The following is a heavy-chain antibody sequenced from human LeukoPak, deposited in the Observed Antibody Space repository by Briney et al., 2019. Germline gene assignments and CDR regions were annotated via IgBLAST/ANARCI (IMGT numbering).Heavy chain of an antibody. CDR2: ISGSSTYI. Sequence: PGGSLRLSCSASGFTFSTYTMNWVRQAPGKELEWVSSISGSSTYIYYADSVKGRCTISRDNAKNSLYLQMNSLRAEDTAVYYCARDKRGANWFDPWGQGTLVTVSS. D-gene: IGHD1-26*01. V-gene: IGHV3-21*01. J-gene: IGHJ5*02. CDR3: ARDKRGANWFDP. CDR1: GFTFSTYT.